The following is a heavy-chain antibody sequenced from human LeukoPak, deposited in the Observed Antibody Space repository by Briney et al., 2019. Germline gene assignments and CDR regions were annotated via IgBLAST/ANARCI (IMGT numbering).Heavy chain of an antibody. Sequence: PSETLSLTCTVSGGSISSYYWSWIRQPAGKGLEWIGRIYTSGSTNYNPSLKSRVTMSVDTSKNQFSLKLSSVTAADTAVYYCASSGYYYDSSDWFDPWGQGILVTVSS. J-gene: IGHJ5*02. D-gene: IGHD3-22*01. CDR2: IYTSGST. CDR3: ASSGYYYDSSDWFDP. V-gene: IGHV4-4*07. CDR1: GGSISSYY.